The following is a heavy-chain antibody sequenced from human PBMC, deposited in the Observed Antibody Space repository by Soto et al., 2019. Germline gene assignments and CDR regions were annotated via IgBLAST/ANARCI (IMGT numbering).Heavy chain of an antibody. J-gene: IGHJ4*02. CDR3: ARDISEYYYESSGPFDY. CDR2: ISAYNGKT. V-gene: IGHV1-18*04. D-gene: IGHD3-22*01. Sequence: ASVKVSCKASRYTFTSYGISWVRQTPGQGLERMGWISAYNGKTNFAQKFRGRVTMTTDKATSTAYMELRSLRSDDTAVYYFARDISEYYYESSGPFDYWGQGTLVTGSS. CDR1: RYTFTSYG.